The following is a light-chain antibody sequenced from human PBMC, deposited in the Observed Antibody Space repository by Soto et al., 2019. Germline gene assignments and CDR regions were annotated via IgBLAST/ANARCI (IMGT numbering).Light chain of an antibody. CDR3: QEYNRYS. CDR2: AAS. Sequence: AAQMTQFPSSLSSSVIYRVTMVCRASQGIGNALAWYQQDPGKAPQVLIYAASSLKSGVTSRFSGSGSGTDFTLTIRSLEDDEVATYHRQEYNRYSFGQGTKVDI. CDR1: QGIGNA. J-gene: IGKJ1*01. V-gene: IGKV1-13*02.